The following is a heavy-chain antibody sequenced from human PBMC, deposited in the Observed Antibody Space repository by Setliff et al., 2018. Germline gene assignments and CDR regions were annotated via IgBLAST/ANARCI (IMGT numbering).Heavy chain of an antibody. CDR3: ATSYLTLEAAFDV. J-gene: IGHJ3*01. Sequence: PSETLSLTCTVSGGSISSSLYYWAFIRQPPGKGLEWIGSILYSGGARSNPSLNSRVSISVDTSKNQFSLRLRSVTAADTAFYYCATSYLTLEAAFDVWGQGTMVTVSS. V-gene: IGHV4-39*07. CDR1: GGSISSSLYY. D-gene: IGHD1-1*01. CDR2: ILYSGGA.